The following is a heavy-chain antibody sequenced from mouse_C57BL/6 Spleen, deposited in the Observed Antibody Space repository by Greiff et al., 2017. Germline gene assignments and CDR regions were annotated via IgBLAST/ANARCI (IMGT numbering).Heavy chain of an antibody. CDR3: AREGSYGNFGFAY. Sequence: VQLQQSGPELVKPGASVKLSCKASGYTFTSYDINWVQQRPGQGLEWIGWIYPRDGSTKYNEKFKGKATLTVDTSSSTACMELHSLTSEDSAVYLCAREGSYGNFGFAYWGQGTLVTVSA. V-gene: IGHV1-85*01. J-gene: IGHJ3*01. CDR1: GYTFTSYD. D-gene: IGHD2-1*01. CDR2: IYPRDGST.